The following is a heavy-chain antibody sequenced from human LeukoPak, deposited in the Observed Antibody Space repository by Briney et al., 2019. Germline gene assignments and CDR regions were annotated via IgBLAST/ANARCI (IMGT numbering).Heavy chain of an antibody. D-gene: IGHD4-23*01. Sequence: SETLSLTCTVSGGSISSYYWSWIRQPAGKGLEWIGRIYYSGSTNYNPSLKSRVTISVDTSKNQFSLKLSSVAAADTAVYYCAIDYGGNSYYYYYMDVWGKGTTVTVSS. J-gene: IGHJ6*03. CDR2: IYYSGST. V-gene: IGHV4-4*07. CDR1: GGSISSYY. CDR3: AIDYGGNSYYYYYMDV.